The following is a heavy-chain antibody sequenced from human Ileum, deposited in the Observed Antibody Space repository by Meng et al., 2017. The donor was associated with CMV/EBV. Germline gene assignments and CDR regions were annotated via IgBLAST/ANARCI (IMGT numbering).Heavy chain of an antibody. CDR1: GFSLSTSGVG. CDR2: IYWNDDK. CDR3: SHRYCSGTSCYTGSSLFDH. D-gene: IGHD2-2*02. Sequence: SGPTLVKPTQTLTLTCTFSGFSLSTSGVGVGWIRQPPGKALEWLALIYWNDDKRYSPSLQNRQSITKDTSKNQVVLTMTNMDPVHTATYYCSHRYCSGTSCYTGSSLFDHWGQGTLVTVSS. V-gene: IGHV2-5*01. J-gene: IGHJ5*02.